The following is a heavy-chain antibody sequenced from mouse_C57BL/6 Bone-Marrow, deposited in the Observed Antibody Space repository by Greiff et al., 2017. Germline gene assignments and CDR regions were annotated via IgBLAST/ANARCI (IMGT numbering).Heavy chain of an antibody. CDR2: ISYDGSN. V-gene: IGHV3-6*01. Sequence: VQLKESGPGLVKPSQSLSLTCSVTGYSITSGYYWNWIRQFPGNKLEWMGYISYDGSNNYNPSLKNRISITRDTSKNQFFLKLNSVTTEDTATYYCARGYGSSYDYAMDYWGQGTSVTVSS. J-gene: IGHJ4*01. CDR3: ARGYGSSYDYAMDY. D-gene: IGHD1-1*01. CDR1: GYSITSGYY.